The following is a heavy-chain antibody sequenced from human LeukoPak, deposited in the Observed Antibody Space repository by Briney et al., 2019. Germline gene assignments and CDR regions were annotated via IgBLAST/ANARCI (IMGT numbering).Heavy chain of an antibody. CDR1: GYTFTGYY. CDR3: ARGEITMIVVVITLFDY. V-gene: IGHV1-2*02. Sequence: ASVNVSCKASGYTFTGYYMHWVRQAPGQGLDWMGWINPNSGGTTYAQKFKGRVTMNRDTSISTAYMEMSRLRSDDTAVYYCARGEITMIVVVITLFDYWGQGTLVTVSS. D-gene: IGHD3-22*01. J-gene: IGHJ4*02. CDR2: INPNSGGT.